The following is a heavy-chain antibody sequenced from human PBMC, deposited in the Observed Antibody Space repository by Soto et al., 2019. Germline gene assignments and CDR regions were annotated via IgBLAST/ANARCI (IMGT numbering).Heavy chain of an antibody. D-gene: IGHD6-19*01. Sequence: SLTFSLTCFISWVSSSSNTAACNCIRSSPSRGLEWLGRTYYRSNWRHDYAVSVKSRITVNPDTSKNHFSLQLNSVTPDDTAVYYCARGVAGSGFDLWGQGTLVTVSS. CDR2: TYYRSNWRH. CDR1: WVSSSSNTAA. J-gene: IGHJ4*02. CDR3: ARGVAGSGFDL. V-gene: IGHV6-1*01.